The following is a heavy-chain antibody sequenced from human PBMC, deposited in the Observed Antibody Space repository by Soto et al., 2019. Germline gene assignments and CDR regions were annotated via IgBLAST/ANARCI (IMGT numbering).Heavy chain of an antibody. Sequence: SETLSLTCTVSGGSISSSSYYWGWIRQPPGKGLEWIGSIYYSGSTYYNPSLKSRVTISVDTSKNQFSLKLSSVTAADTAVYYCARHKDYYGMDVWGQGXTVTVSS. CDR2: IYYSGST. J-gene: IGHJ6*02. CDR3: ARHKDYYGMDV. CDR1: GGSISSSSYY. V-gene: IGHV4-39*01.